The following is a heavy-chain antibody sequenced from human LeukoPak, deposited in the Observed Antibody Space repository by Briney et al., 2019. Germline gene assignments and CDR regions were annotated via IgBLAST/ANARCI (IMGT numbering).Heavy chain of an antibody. CDR3: ARVMATISQDYFDF. V-gene: IGHV3-30*03. J-gene: IGHJ4*02. D-gene: IGHD5-24*01. CDR2: ISHDGSNK. Sequence: PGGSLRLSCAASGFTFSSSGMHWVRQAPGKGLEWVAVISHDGSNKYYADSVKGRFTISRDNSKNTLFLQMNSLRAEDMAVYYCARVMATISQDYFDFWGQGTLVTVSS. CDR1: GFTFSSSG.